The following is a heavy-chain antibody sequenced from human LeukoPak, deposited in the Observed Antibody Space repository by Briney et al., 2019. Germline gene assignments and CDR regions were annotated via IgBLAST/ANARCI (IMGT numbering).Heavy chain of an antibody. D-gene: IGHD4-23*01. CDR1: GFTFSSYS. CDR2: ISSSSSYI. J-gene: IGHJ4*02. V-gene: IGHV3-21*01. CDR3: ARDLGGGPPGY. Sequence: PGGSLRLSCAASGFTFSSYSMNWVRQAPGKGLEWVSSISSSSSYIYYADSVKGRSTISRDNAKNSLYLQMNSLRAEDSAVYYCARDLGGGPPGYWGQGTLVTVSS.